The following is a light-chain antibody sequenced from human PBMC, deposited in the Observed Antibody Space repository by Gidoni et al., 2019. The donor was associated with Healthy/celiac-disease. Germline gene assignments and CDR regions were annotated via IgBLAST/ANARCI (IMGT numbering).Light chain of an antibody. CDR1: KSVSIN. CDR3: QQYNNWPPWT. Sequence: EIVMTQSPATLSVSPGASATLSCRASKSVSINLAWYQQKPGQAPRLLIYGASTRATGIPARFSGSGSGTEFTLTISSLQSEDVAVYYCQQYNNWPPWTFGQGTKVEIK. V-gene: IGKV3-15*01. CDR2: GAS. J-gene: IGKJ1*01.